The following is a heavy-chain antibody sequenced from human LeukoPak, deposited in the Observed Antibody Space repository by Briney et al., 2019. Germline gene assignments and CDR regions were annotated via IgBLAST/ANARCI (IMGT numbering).Heavy chain of an antibody. CDR1: GFTFNTHG. CDR2: IWYDGSDK. CDR3: LTDGSHYDLGD. Sequence: GGSLRLSYGASGFTFNTHGMHWVRQAPGQGLEWLAFIWYDGSDKYYADSVKGRFIISRDNSKNMMYLQINSLTAEDAAVYYCLTDGSHYDLGDWGQGTLVTVSS. V-gene: IGHV3-30*02. D-gene: IGHD1-26*01. J-gene: IGHJ4*02.